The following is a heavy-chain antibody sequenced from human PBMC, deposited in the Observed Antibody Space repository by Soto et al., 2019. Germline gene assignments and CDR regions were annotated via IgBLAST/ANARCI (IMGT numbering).Heavy chain of an antibody. CDR3: ARAGSYRFDY. V-gene: IGHV3-74*01. D-gene: IGHD3-10*01. Sequence: PGGSLRLSCVASGFSFSSYWVHWVRQPPGKGLEWVSRINAGGTSISYADSVKGRFTISRDNAKNTLYLQMDGLGVDDTAGYYCARAGSYRFDYWGLGTLVTVSS. CDR2: INAGGTSI. CDR1: GFSFSSYW. J-gene: IGHJ4*02.